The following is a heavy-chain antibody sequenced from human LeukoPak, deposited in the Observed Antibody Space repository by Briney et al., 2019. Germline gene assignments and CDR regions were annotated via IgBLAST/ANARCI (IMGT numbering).Heavy chain of an antibody. D-gene: IGHD2/OR15-2a*01. CDR2: ISFDETKK. V-gene: IGHV3-30-3*01. CDR1: GFSFGKYA. Sequence: GGPLRLSCAASGFSFGKYAMHWVRQAPGKGLEWVAVISFDETKKYYADSVKGRFTIPRDNSNNTLFLQMNSLKTEDTAVYFCARMKVIKGASLDYWGQGSLVTVSS. J-gene: IGHJ4*02. CDR3: ARMKVIKGASLDY.